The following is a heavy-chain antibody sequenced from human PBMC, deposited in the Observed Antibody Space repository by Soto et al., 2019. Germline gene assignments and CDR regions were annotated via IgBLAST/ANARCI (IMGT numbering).Heavy chain of an antibody. J-gene: IGHJ3*02. CDR2: ILVDGRT. D-gene: IGHD2-8*02. CDR3: AKATATGGGAFDI. CDR1: GFICGSYD. V-gene: IGHV3-23*01. Sequence: PGGSLRLSCAASGFICGSYDMSWVRQAPGKGLEWVSTILVDGRTFYVDSVKGRFTISRDSSQNTVYLQMNSLTAGDTALYYGAKATATGGGAFDICGQGTKVTVSS.